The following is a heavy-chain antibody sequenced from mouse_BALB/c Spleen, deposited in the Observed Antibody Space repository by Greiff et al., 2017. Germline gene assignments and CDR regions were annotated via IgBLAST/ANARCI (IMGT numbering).Heavy chain of an antibody. Sequence: EVKVVESGGGLVQPGGSLRLSCATSGFTFTDYYMSWVRQPPGKALEWLGFIRNKANGYTTEYSASVKGRFTISRDNSQSILYLQMNTLRAEDSATYYCARAPTTATEMDYWGQGTSVTVSS. CDR3: ARAPTTATEMDY. J-gene: IGHJ4*01. CDR2: IRNKANGYTT. D-gene: IGHD1-2*01. CDR1: GFTFTDYY. V-gene: IGHV7-3*02.